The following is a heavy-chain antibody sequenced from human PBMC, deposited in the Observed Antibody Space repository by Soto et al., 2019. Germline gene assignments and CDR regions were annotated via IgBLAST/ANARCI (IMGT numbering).Heavy chain of an antibody. Sequence: QITLKESGPPLVKPTQTLTLTCTFSGFSLTTRGVGVGWIRQPPGKALEWLALIYWDDDEGYSPSLKSRLTXPXDXXKNQVVLTLSNMDPVDTATYYCAHRPRGFSYYFDYWGQGTLVTVSS. J-gene: IGHJ4*02. CDR2: IYWDDDE. V-gene: IGHV2-5*02. CDR3: AHRPRGFSYYFDY. D-gene: IGHD3-10*01. CDR1: GFSLTTRGVG.